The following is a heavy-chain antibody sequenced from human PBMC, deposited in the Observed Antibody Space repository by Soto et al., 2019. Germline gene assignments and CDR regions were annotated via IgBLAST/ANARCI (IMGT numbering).Heavy chain of an antibody. J-gene: IGHJ6*02. CDR3: AKVGSYGYDYYYGMDV. CDR1: GFTFSSYG. V-gene: IGHV3-30*18. Sequence: PGGSLRLSCAASGFTFSSYGMHWVRQAPGKGLEWVAVISYDGSNKYYADSVKGRFTISRDNSKNTLYLQMNSLRAEDTAVYYCAKVGSYGYDYYYGMDVWGQGTTVTV. D-gene: IGHD5-18*01. CDR2: ISYDGSNK.